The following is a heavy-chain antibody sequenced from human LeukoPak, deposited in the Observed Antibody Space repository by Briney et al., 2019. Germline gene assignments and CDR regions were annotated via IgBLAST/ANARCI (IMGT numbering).Heavy chain of an antibody. CDR1: GGSISSYY. V-gene: IGHV4-4*07. Sequence: PSETLSLNCTVSGGSISSYYWSWIRQPAGKGLEWIGRIYTSGSTNYNPSLKSRVTMSVDTSKNQFSLKLSSVTAADTAVYYCARELVVVPAAILDWFDPWGQGTLVTVSS. CDR3: ARELVVVPAAILDWFDP. D-gene: IGHD2-2*02. J-gene: IGHJ5*02. CDR2: IYTSGST.